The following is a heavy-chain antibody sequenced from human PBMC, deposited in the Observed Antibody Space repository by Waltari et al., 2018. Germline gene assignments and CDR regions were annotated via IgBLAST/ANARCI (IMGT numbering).Heavy chain of an antibody. CDR3: AADGGVYSGYEFDY. CDR2: IVVGSGNT. CDR1: GFTFTNSA. D-gene: IGHD5-12*01. V-gene: IGHV1-58*02. J-gene: IGHJ4*02. Sequence: QKELVQSGPEVKKPGTSVKVSCKASGFTFTNSAIQWVRQARGQRLEGRGWIVVGSGNTDYAQKFQERVTITRDMSTSTAYMELSRLRSEDTAVYYCAADGGVYSGYEFDYWGQGTLVTVSS.